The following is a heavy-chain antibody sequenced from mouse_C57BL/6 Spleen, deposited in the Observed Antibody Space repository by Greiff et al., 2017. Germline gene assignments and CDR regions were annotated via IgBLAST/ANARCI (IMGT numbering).Heavy chain of an antibody. CDR2: INPSSGYT. CDR1: GYTFTSYW. J-gene: IGHJ4*01. Sequence: QVQLKESGAELAKPGASVKLSCKASGYTFTSYWMHWVKQRPGQGLEWIGYINPSSGYTKYNQKFKDKATLTAYKSSSTAYMQMSSLSYEYAEVYYCAPAYYSNYDAMDYWGQGTSVTVSS. D-gene: IGHD2-5*01. V-gene: IGHV1-7*01. CDR3: APAYYSNYDAMDY.